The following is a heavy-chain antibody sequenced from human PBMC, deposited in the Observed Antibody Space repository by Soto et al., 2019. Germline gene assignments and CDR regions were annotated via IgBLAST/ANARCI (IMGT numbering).Heavy chain of an antibody. CDR3: ARWVYYYGMDV. CDR1: GGSISSGRYS. V-gene: IGHV4-30-2*01. J-gene: IGHJ6*02. CDR2: ISHSGNT. Sequence: SETLSLTCAVSGGSISSGRYSWSWIRQPPGKGLEWIGYISHSGNTYYNPSLKSRVTISVDGSKNEFSLRLRSVTAADTAVYYCARWVYYYGMDVWGQGTTVTVSS.